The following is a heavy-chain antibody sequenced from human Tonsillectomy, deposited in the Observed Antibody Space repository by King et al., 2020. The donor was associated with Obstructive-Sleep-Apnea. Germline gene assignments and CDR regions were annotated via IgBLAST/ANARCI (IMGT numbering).Heavy chain of an antibody. V-gene: IGHV1-18*04. D-gene: IGHD6-19*01. CDR1: GYTFTSYG. CDR2: ISAYNGNT. J-gene: IGHJ6*02. CDR3: ARDSGASSGWYLTPVYYYYGMDV. Sequence: QLVQSGAEVKKPGASVKVSCKASGYTFTSYGISWVRQAPGQGLEWMGWISAYNGNTNYAQKLQGRVTMTTDTSTSTAYMELRSLSADDTAVYYCARDSGASSGWYLTPVYYYYGMDVWGQGTTVTVSS.